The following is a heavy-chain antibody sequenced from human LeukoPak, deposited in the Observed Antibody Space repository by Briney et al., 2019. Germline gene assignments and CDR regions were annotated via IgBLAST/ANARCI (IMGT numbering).Heavy chain of an antibody. V-gene: IGHV4-59*08. Sequence: SETLSLTCTVSGGPISSYYWSWIRQPPGKGLEWIGYIYYSGSTNYNPSLKSRVTISVDTSKNQFSLKLSSVTAADTAVYYCARRLSSSSWNHAFDIWGQGTMVTVSS. CDR2: IYYSGST. CDR3: ARRLSSSSWNHAFDI. CDR1: GGPISSYY. J-gene: IGHJ3*02. D-gene: IGHD6-13*01.